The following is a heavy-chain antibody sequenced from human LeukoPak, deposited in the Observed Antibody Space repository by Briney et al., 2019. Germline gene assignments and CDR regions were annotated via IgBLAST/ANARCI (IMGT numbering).Heavy chain of an antibody. Sequence: SETLSLTCTVSGGSISSYYWSWIRQPPGKGLEWIGYIYYSGSTYYNPSLKSRVTISVDTSKNQFSLKLSSVTAADTAVYYCAGDGYNFDYWGQGTLVTVSS. D-gene: IGHD5-24*01. V-gene: IGHV4-30-4*01. CDR3: AGDGYNFDY. J-gene: IGHJ4*02. CDR1: GGSISSYY. CDR2: IYYSGST.